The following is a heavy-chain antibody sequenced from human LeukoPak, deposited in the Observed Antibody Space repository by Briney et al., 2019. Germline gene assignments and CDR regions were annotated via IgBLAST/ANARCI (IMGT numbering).Heavy chain of an antibody. CDR1: GFTFTSYS. D-gene: IGHD3-9*01. V-gene: IGHV3-21*04. CDR2: ISSSSSYI. J-gene: IGHJ4*02. CDR3: AKPRDYDILTGWAS. Sequence: GGSLRLSCAASGFTFTSYSMNWVRQAPGKGLGWVSSISSSSSYIYYADSVKGRFTISRDNSKNTLYLQMNSLRAEDTAVYYCAKPRDYDILTGWASWGQGTLVTVSS.